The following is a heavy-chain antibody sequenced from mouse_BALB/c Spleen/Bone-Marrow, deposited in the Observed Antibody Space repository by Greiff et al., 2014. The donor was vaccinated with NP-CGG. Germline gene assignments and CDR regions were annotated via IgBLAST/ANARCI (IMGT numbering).Heavy chain of an antibody. J-gene: IGHJ3*01. V-gene: IGHV2-9*02. CDR3: ASPIYYDYPLFAY. CDR1: GFSLTSYG. Sequence: QVQLQQSGPGLVAPSQSLSITCTVSGFSLTSYGVHWVRQPPGKGLEWLGVIWAGGSTNYNSALMSRLSISKDNSKSQVFLKMNSLQTDDTAMCYCASPIYYDYPLFAYWGQGTLVTVSA. CDR2: IWAGGST. D-gene: IGHD2-4*01.